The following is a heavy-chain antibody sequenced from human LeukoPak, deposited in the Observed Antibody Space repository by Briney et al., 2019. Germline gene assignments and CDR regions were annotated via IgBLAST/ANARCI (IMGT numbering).Heavy chain of an antibody. J-gene: IGHJ4*02. D-gene: IGHD1-14*01. V-gene: IGHV1-18*04. CDR1: GYSFTRYY. CDR2: ISAYNGNT. Sequence: AGVKVSCQASGYSFTRYYMQWVRQAPGQRGEGMGWISAYNGNTNYAQKLQGRVTMTTDTSTSTAYMELRSLRSDDTAVYYCARYYRESATPFDYWGQGTLVTVSS. CDR3: ARYYRESATPFDY.